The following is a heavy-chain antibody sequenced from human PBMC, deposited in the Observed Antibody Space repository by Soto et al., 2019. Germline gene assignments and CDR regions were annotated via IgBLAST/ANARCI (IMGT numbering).Heavy chain of an antibody. J-gene: IGHJ6*02. CDR1: GYTFTSYG. D-gene: IGHD2-2*01. CDR3: ASDIVLVPAAIPYYYYGMDV. V-gene: IGHV1-18*01. Sequence: QVQLVQSGAEVKKPGASVKVSCKASGYTFTSYGISWVRQAPGQGLEWMGWISAYNGNTNYAQKLQGRVTMTTDTYTSTACMELRSLRSDDTAVYYCASDIVLVPAAIPYYYYGMDVWGQGTTVTVSS. CDR2: ISAYNGNT.